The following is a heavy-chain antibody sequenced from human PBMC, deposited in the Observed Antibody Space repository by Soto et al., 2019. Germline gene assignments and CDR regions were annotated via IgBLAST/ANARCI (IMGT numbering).Heavy chain of an antibody. CDR3: LESHGDPWNWFDP. J-gene: IGHJ5*02. CDR1: GYTFTSYG. V-gene: IGHV1-18*01. D-gene: IGHD4-17*01. Sequence: ASVKVSCKASGYTFTSYGISWVRQAPGQGLEWVGWISAYNGNTNYAQKLQGRVTMTTDTSTSTAYMELRSLRSDDTAVYYCLESHGDPWNWFDPWGQGTLVTVSS. CDR2: ISAYNGNT.